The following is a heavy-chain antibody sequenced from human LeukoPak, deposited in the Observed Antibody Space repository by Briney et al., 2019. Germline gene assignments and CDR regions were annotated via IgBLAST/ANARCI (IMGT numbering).Heavy chain of an antibody. Sequence: GGSLRLSCAASGFTFSSYWMSWVRQAPGKGLEWVANIKQDGSEKYYVDSVKGRFTISRDNAKNSLYLQMNSLRAEDTAVYYCARSPYYYDSSGYYSPYYFDYWGQGTLVTVSS. D-gene: IGHD3-22*01. CDR2: IKQDGSEK. CDR1: GFTFSSYW. J-gene: IGHJ4*02. V-gene: IGHV3-7*01. CDR3: ARSPYYYDSSGYYSPYYFDY.